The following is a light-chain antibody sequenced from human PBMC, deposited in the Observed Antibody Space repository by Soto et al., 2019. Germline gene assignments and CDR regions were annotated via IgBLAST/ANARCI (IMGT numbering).Light chain of an antibody. V-gene: IGKV3-20*01. CDR3: QQYGSSPRT. CDR1: QSVSSSY. CDR2: GAS. Sequence: EIVLTQSPGTLSLSPGERATLSCRASQSVSSSYLAWYQQTPGQAPGLLIYGASSRATGIPDRFGGSGSGTDFTITISRLEPEDVAVYYCQQYGSSPRTFGQGTKVEIK. J-gene: IGKJ1*01.